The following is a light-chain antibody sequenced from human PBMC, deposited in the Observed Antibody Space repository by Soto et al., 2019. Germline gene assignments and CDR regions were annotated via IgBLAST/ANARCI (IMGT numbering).Light chain of an antibody. V-gene: IGLV1-40*01. J-gene: IGLJ2*01. CDR3: QSYDSRLSGYVV. Sequence: QSVLTHPPSVSGAPGQWVTISCTGSSSNIGAGYGVHWYQQLPGTAPKLLIYGNNNRPSGVPDRFSGSKSGTSASLAITGLQAEDEADYYCQSYDSRLSGYVVIGGGTKLTVL. CDR1: SSNIGAGYG. CDR2: GNN.